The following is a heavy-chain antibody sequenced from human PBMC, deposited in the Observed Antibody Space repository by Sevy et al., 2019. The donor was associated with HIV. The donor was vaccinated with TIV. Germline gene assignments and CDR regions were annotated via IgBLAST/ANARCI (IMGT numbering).Heavy chain of an antibody. V-gene: IGHV5-51*07. J-gene: IGHJ6*03. CDR3: ARQPHDYSNYVGYYYYMDV. CDR1: GYSFTSYW. Sequence: GESLKISCKGSGYSFTSYWIGWVHQMPGKGLEWMGIIYPGDSDTRYSPSFQGQVTISADKSISTAYLQWSSLKASDTAMYYCARQPHDYSNYVGYYYYMDVWGKGTTVTVSS. D-gene: IGHD4-4*01. CDR2: IYPGDSDT.